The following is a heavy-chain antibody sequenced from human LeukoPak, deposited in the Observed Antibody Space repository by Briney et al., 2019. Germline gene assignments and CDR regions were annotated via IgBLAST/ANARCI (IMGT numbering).Heavy chain of an antibody. CDR1: GFTFTDFY. J-gene: IGHJ4*02. D-gene: IGHD1-26*01. CDR2: ISDSGTTV. CDR3: ARDVGADF. V-gene: IGHV3-11*04. Sequence: GGSLRLSRAASGFTFTDFYMTWIRQAPGKGLQWVAYISDSGTTVDYADSVKGRFSISRDNTENSLYLQMDSLRVEDTGFYYCARDVGADFWGQGTLVTVSS.